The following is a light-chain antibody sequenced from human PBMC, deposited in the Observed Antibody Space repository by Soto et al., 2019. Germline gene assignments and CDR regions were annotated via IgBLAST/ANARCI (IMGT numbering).Light chain of an antibody. J-gene: IGKJ1*01. CDR1: QSVSSY. CDR2: GAS. CDR3: PEYYRWPWR. V-gene: IGKV3-15*01. Sequence: KVVTKSLATESLTSEERATLSCGASQSVSSYLAWYQHKPGQTPRLLIYGASNRATGIPPRFSGSGSGTDFTLTISSLQSEDFAGYYCPEYYRWPWRFAQGTKVDI.